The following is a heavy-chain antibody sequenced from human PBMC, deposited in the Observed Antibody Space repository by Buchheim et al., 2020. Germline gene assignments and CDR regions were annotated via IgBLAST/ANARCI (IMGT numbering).Heavy chain of an antibody. V-gene: IGHV3-11*04. CDR3: ANIEWDRPGV. J-gene: IGHJ6*02. CDR2: ISTTGRTI. Sequence: QVQLVESGGGLVKPGGSLRLSCVASGFTFRDYYMNWIRQAPGKGLEWLSYISTTGRTIYYTDSVKGRFPISRDNAKNSLFLQMNSLKVEDTAVYYCANIEWDRPGVWGQGTT. CDR1: GFTFRDYY. D-gene: IGHD1-26*01.